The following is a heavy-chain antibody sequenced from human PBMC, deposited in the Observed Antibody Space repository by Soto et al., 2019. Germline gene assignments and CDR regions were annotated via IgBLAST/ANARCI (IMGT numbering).Heavy chain of an antibody. CDR1: GGSISSGGYY. CDR3: ARGIAAAGTSWYFDL. Sequence: SETLSLTCTVSGGSISSGGYYWSWIRQHPGKGLEWIGYIYYSGSTYYNPSLKSRVTISVDTSKNQFSLKLSFVTAADTAVYYCARGIAAAGTSWYFDLWGRGTLVTVS. D-gene: IGHD6-13*01. V-gene: IGHV4-31*03. CDR2: IYYSGST. J-gene: IGHJ2*01.